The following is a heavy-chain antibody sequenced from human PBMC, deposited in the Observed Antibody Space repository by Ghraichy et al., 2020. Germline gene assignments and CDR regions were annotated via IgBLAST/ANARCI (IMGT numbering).Heavy chain of an antibody. J-gene: IGHJ4*02. CDR3: ARGRTAMAYFDF. D-gene: IGHD5-18*01. Sequence: GGSLRLYCAASGFNFSSYGMHWVRQAPGKGPEYIATISGNGDSTYYPDSVKGRFTISRDNTNNTVYLQMGSLRAEDTAVYYCARGRTAMAYFDFWGQGTPVTVSS. V-gene: IGHV3-64*02. CDR1: GFNFSSYG. CDR2: ISGNGDST.